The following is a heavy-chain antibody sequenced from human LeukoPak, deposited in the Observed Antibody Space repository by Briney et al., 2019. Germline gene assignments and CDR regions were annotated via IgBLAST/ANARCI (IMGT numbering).Heavy chain of an antibody. CDR2: IYYSGST. CDR3: AESSGYYYCDAFDI. CDR1: GGSISSSSYY. D-gene: IGHD3-22*01. Sequence: SETLSPSSTVSGGSISSSSYYWGWIRQPPGKGLEWIGSIYYSGSTYYNPSLKSRVTISVDTSKNQFSLKLSSVTAADTAVYYCAESSGYYYCDAFDIWGQGTMVTVSS. V-gene: IGHV4-39*01. J-gene: IGHJ3*02.